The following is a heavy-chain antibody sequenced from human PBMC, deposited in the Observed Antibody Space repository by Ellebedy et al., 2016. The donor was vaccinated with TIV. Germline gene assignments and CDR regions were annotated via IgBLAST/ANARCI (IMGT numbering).Heavy chain of an antibody. Sequence: GGSLRFSCAASGFTFSDHYMDWVRQAPGKGLEWVGRIRNKAKSYTTEYAASVKGRFTISRDDSRNSLYLQMNSLRTEDTAVYYCADLGQGGVGIGWGQGTLVTVSS. CDR2: IRNKAKSYTT. CDR3: ADLGQGGVGIG. CDR1: GFTFSDHY. V-gene: IGHV3-72*01. J-gene: IGHJ4*02. D-gene: IGHD2-8*02.